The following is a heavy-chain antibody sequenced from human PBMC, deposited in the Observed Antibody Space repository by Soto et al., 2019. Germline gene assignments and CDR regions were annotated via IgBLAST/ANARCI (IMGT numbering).Heavy chain of an antibody. CDR3: AREGGESSDGLYYFDS. CDR1: GGSTSSDHY. D-gene: IGHD3-16*01. J-gene: IGHJ4*02. V-gene: IGHV4-30-4*01. Sequence: QVQLQESGPGLVKPSQTLSLTCTVSGGSTSSDHYWSWIRQPPGKGLEWIGHIYYSGNTDYNPSLKGRLAISIDTSKNQLSLKLSYVTAADTAVYFCAREGGESSDGLYYFDSWGQGSLVTVSS. CDR2: IYYSGNT.